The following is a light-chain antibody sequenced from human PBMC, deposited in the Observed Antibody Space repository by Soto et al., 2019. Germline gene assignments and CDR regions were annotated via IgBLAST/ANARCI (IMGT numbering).Light chain of an antibody. Sequence: EIVMTQSPATLSVSPGERATLSCRASQSVSSNLAWYQQKPGQAPRLLIYGASTRATGTPARFSGSGSGTEFTLTISSLQSEDFAVYYSQQYYNWLGTFGQGTKVEIK. CDR2: GAS. V-gene: IGKV3-15*01. CDR3: QQYYNWLGT. CDR1: QSVSSN. J-gene: IGKJ1*01.